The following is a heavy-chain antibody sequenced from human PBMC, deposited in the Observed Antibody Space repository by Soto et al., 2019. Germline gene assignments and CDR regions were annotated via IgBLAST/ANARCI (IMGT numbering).Heavy chain of an antibody. Sequence: EVQLLESGGGLVQPGGSLRLSCAASGFTFSSYAMSWVRQAPGKGLEWVSAISGSGGSTYYADSVKGRFTISRDNSKNTLYLQMNSLRAEDTAVYYRAKLRDIVVVVAATHNWFDPWGQGTLVTVSS. CDR2: ISGSGGST. V-gene: IGHV3-23*01. J-gene: IGHJ5*02. CDR1: GFTFSSYA. D-gene: IGHD2-15*01. CDR3: AKLRDIVVVVAATHNWFDP.